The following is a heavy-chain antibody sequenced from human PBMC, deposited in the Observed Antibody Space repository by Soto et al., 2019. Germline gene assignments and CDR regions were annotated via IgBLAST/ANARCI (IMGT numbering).Heavy chain of an antibody. D-gene: IGHD2-2*01. CDR3: ARGVVGYYGMDV. CDR2: ISGDSNNT. J-gene: IGHJ6*02. CDR1: GFSFFNFA. V-gene: IGHV3-48*02. Sequence: GGSLRLSCAASGFSFFNFAMSWVRQAPGKGPEWLSSISGDSNNTYYADSVKGRFTISRDNAKNSLYLQMNSLRDEDTAVYYCARGVVGYYGMDVWGQGTTVTVSS.